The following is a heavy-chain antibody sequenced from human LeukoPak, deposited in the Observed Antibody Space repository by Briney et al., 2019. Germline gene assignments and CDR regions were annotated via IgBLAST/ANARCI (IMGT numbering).Heavy chain of an antibody. CDR2: IYYSGST. V-gene: IGHV4-39*07. CDR3: ARDPEYSQLLFWGSGYYMDV. CDR1: GGSISSRSYY. J-gene: IGHJ6*03. D-gene: IGHD2-2*01. Sequence: SETLSLTCTVSGGSISSRSYYWGWIRQPPGKGLEWIGIIYYSGSTYSNPSLRSRVTISVDTSKNQFSLKLSSVTAADTAVYYCARDPEYSQLLFWGSGYYMDVWGKGTTVTVSS.